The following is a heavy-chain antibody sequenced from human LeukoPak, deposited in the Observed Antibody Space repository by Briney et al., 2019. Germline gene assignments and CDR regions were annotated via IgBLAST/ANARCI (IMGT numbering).Heavy chain of an antibody. CDR1: GFIFSSSA. CDR2: ISGGGDDT. J-gene: IGHJ4*02. D-gene: IGHD4-17*01. Sequence: PGGSLRLSCAVSGFIFSSSAMSWVRQAPGKGLEWVSAISGGGDDTSYADSARGRFTVSRDNSKNTLYLQMNSLRAEDTAVYYCARSRGGDYDAFDYWGQGTLVTVSS. CDR3: ARSRGGDYDAFDY. V-gene: IGHV3-23*01.